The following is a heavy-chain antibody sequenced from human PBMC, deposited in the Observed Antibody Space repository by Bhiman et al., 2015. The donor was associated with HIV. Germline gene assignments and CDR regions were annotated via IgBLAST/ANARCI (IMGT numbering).Heavy chain of an antibody. D-gene: IGHD1-26*01. V-gene: IGHV3-11*04. CDR2: ISPSGTTL. CDR1: GFTFSDYY. J-gene: IGHJ4*02. CDR3: ARDEGRYSGTYVYDY. Sequence: QVQLVESGGGLVKPGGSLRLSCAASGFTFSDYYMSWIRQTPGKGLEWISYISPSGTTLYYTGSLKGRFTVSRDNAKNSLYLQMNNLRADDTAVYYCARDEGRYSGTYVYDYWGQGTLVTVSS.